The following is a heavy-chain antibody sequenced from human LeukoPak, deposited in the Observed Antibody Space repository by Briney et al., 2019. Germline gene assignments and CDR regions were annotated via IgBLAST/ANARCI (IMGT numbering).Heavy chain of an antibody. CDR3: ACVGVGLSGQNY. V-gene: IGHV4-4*02. D-gene: IGHD1-26*01. J-gene: IGHJ4*02. Sequence: PSETLSLTCAVSGGSTSSTNWWTWVRQPPGKGLEWIGGIYHSGSTNYNPSLKSRVTISVDKSKNQFSLKLTSVTAADTAVYYCACVGVGLSGQNYWGQGTLVTVSS. CDR2: IYHSGST. CDR1: GGSTSSTNW.